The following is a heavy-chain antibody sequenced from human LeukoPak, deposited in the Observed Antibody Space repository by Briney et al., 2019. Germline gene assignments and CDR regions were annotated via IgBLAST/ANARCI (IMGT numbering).Heavy chain of an antibody. CDR2: INAGNGNT. Sequence: ASVTVSCTASGYTFTSYAMHWVRQAPGQRLEWMGWINAGNGNTKFSQKFQGRVTITRDTSASTAYMELSSLRSEDTAVYYCARDDGEVGDIVVVPAAPGDYWGQGTLVTVSS. CDR1: GYTFTSYA. V-gene: IGHV1-3*01. D-gene: IGHD2-2*01. CDR3: ARDDGEVGDIVVVPAAPGDY. J-gene: IGHJ4*02.